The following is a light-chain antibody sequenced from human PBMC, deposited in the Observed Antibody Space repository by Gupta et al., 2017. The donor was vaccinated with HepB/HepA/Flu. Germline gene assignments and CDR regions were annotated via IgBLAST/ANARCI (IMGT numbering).Light chain of an antibody. V-gene: IGKV1-9*01. CDR3: QHLNWYPPT. J-gene: IGKJ1*01. CDR2: AAS. CDR1: HGISSC. Sequence: DSKLTQSPSFLSASVGASVPITCRASHGISSCLAWYQQQPGTAPKLLTDAASTLQSGVPSWCSGRGAGKVFTPTSSRVQEEYVATYYRQHLNWYPPTFGQGTKVEIK.